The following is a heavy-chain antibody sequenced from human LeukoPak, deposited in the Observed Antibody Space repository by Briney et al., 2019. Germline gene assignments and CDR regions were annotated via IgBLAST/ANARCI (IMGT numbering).Heavy chain of an antibody. V-gene: IGHV3-23*01. J-gene: IGHJ4*02. CDR2: IGGAGTTT. Sequence: PGGSLRLPCSASGFTFNNFAMSWVRQAPGKGLEWVATIGGAGTTTFYADSVKGRFTISRDNSKNTLYLQMNSLRAEDTAVYYCAKDDGEQLVVEYYFDYWGQGTLVTVSS. D-gene: IGHD6-13*01. CDR3: AKDDGEQLVVEYYFDY. CDR1: GFTFNNFA.